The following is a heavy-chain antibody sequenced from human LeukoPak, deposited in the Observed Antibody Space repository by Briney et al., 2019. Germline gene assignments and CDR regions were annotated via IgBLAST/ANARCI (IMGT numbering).Heavy chain of an antibody. D-gene: IGHD3-22*01. J-gene: IGHJ3*02. Sequence: SETLSLTCAVSGYSLSSGYYWGWIPQPPGKGVGWSGSIYHSGSTYYNPSHKSRGTISVATSKNQFSLKLSSVTAADTAVDYCARQGDMRYYYDSSGYYYSAFDIWGQGTMVTVSS. CDR1: GYSLSSGYY. CDR2: IYHSGST. CDR3: ARQGDMRYYYDSSGYYYSAFDI. V-gene: IGHV4-38-2*01.